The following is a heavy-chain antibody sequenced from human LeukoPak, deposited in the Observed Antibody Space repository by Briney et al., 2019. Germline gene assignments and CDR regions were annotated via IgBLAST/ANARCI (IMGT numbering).Heavy chain of an antibody. D-gene: IGHD5-12*01. CDR3: ARHQGNGGYVLHGDY. J-gene: IGHJ4*02. CDR2: IYPGDSDT. CDR1: GYSFTSYW. Sequence: GESLKISCKGSGYSFTSYWIGWVRQMPGKGLEWMGIIYPGDSDTRYSPSFQGQVTISADKSISTAYLQWSSLKASDTAMYYCARHQGNGGYVLHGDYWGQGTLVTVSS. V-gene: IGHV5-51*01.